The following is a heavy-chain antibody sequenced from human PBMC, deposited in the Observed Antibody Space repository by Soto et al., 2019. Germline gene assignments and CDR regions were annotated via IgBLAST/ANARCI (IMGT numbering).Heavy chain of an antibody. V-gene: IGHV3-48*02. CDR2: ISSSSSTI. D-gene: IGHD6-13*01. J-gene: IGHJ4*02. CDR3: ARDTGYSSSWPEGDYFDY. Sequence: GGSLRLSCAASGFTFSSYSMNWVRQAPGKGLEWVSYISSSSSTIYYADSVKGRFTISRDNAKNSLYLQMNSLRDEDTAVYYCARDTGYSSSWPEGDYFDYWGQGTLVTVSS. CDR1: GFTFSSYS.